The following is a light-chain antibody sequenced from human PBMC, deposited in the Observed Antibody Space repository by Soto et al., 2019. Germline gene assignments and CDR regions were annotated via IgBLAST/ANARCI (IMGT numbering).Light chain of an antibody. CDR1: SXDVGSYNL. CDR2: EGT. V-gene: IGLV2-23*01. Sequence: LTQPASVSASPGQSITIPCTGTSXDVGSYNLVSWFQQHPGKVPKLLIYEGTKRPSGLSDRFSGSKSGTTASLTISGLQAEDEAHYYCYSYAGENLYVFGTGTKVTVL. CDR3: YSYAGENLYV. J-gene: IGLJ1*01.